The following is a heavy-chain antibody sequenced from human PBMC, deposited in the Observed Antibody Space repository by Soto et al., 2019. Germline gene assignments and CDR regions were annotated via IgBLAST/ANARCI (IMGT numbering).Heavy chain of an antibody. V-gene: IGHV4-4*02. CDR2: IYHNGRA. J-gene: IGHJ4*02. CDR3: ARADSVLVAKGLDL. CDR1: VASIKSDTW. Sequence: PSETLSLTCGVSVASIKSDTWLTWVRQSPGKGLEWIGEIYHNGRAFDNPSLKGRVTISIDKSNNQFSLNLTSVTAADTAVYYCARADSVLVAKGLDLWGQGTLVTVSS. D-gene: IGHD2-8*02.